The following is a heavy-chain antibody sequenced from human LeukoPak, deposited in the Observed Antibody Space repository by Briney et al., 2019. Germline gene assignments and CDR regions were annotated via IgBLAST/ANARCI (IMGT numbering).Heavy chain of an antibody. Sequence: SETLSLTCTVSGGSISTYYWSWIRQPPGRGLEWIGYIYYSGSTNYNPSLKSRVTISVDTSKNQFSLKLSSVTAADTAVYYCAREMYGDFDGSWFDPWGQGTLVTVSP. CDR3: AREMYGDFDGSWFDP. CDR1: GGSISTYY. J-gene: IGHJ5*02. CDR2: IYYSGST. V-gene: IGHV4-59*01. D-gene: IGHD4-17*01.